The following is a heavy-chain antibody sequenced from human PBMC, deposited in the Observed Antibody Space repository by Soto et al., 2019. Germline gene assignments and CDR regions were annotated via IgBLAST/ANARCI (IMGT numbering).Heavy chain of an antibody. V-gene: IGHV1-2*02. Sequence: ASVKVSCKXSGYTFTGYYMHWVRQAPGQGLEWMGWINPNSGGTNYAQKFQGRVTMTRDTSISTAYMELSRLRSDDTAVYYCARDHSKWELMGRDAFDIWGQGTMVTVSS. J-gene: IGHJ3*02. CDR2: INPNSGGT. D-gene: IGHD1-26*01. CDR3: ARDHSKWELMGRDAFDI. CDR1: GYTFTGYY.